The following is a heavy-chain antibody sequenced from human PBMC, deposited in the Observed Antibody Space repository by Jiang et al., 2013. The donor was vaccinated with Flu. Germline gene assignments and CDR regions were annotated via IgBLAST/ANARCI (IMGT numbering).Heavy chain of an antibody. Sequence: SQTLSLTCAISGDSVSSISAAWNWIRQSPSRGLEWLGRIYQRRSRWYNDYGPSVEGRIIISADISKNQFSLQLNSVTPEDTAVYYCARGAITLRIIDAFDIWGQGDHGQRLF. CDR2: IYQRRSRWYN. CDR3: ARGAITLRIIDAFDI. J-gene: IGHJ3*02. CDR1: GDSVSSISAA. D-gene: IGHD3-22*01. V-gene: IGHV6-1*01.